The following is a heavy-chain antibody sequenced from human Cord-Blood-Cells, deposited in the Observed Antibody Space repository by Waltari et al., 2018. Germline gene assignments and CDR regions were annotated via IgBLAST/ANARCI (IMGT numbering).Heavy chain of an antibody. J-gene: IGHJ4*02. CDR2: IWYDGSNK. Sequence: QLVESGGGVVQPGRSLRLSCAASGFTFSSYGMHWVRQAPGKGLEWVAVIWYDGSNKYYADSVKGRFTISRDNSKNTLYLQMNSLRAEDTAVYYCARERYDSSGYSGFDYWGQGTLVTVSS. D-gene: IGHD3-22*01. V-gene: IGHV3-33*01. CDR1: GFTFSSYG. CDR3: ARERYDSSGYSGFDY.